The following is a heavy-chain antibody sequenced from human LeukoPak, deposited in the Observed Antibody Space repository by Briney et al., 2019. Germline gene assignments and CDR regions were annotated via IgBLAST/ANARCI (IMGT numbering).Heavy chain of an antibody. CDR3: ARELLLRPDAFDI. CDR1: GGSVSNDNHC. D-gene: IGHD3-3*01. V-gene: IGHV4-61*01. Sequence: SETLSLTCTVSGGSVSNDNHCWSWIRQPPGKGLEWIGYVNYSGSTKYNPSLKSRVSISADTSRSQVSLKLSSVTAADTAVYYCARELLLRPDAFDIWGQGTMVTVSS. CDR2: VNYSGST. J-gene: IGHJ3*02.